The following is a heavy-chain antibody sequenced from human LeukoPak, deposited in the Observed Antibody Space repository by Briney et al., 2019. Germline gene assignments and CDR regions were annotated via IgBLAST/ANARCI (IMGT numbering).Heavy chain of an antibody. CDR2: VSGYTGKT. Sequence: GAAVKVSRTSSGYTFTTYGLSWVCPAPAHGLEWVGWVSGYTGKTNYPQRFQGRGTMTIDASTSTVYMELTNLRSDDTAVYVCARGKVTSSLDYFYFWGQGTRVTVS. J-gene: IGHJ4*02. CDR3: ARGKVTSSLDYFYF. D-gene: IGHD4-23*01. V-gene: IGHV1-18*01. CDR1: GYTFTTYG.